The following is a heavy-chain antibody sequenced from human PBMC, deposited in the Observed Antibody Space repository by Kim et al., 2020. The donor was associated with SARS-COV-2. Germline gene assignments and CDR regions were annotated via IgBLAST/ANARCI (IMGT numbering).Heavy chain of an antibody. J-gene: IGHJ4*02. D-gene: IGHD3-22*01. CDR1: GFTFSSYG. V-gene: IGHV3-30*18. CDR2: ISYDGSNK. CDR3: AKDKARYYYDSSGYNFDY. Sequence: GGSLRLSCAASGFTFSSYGMHWVRQAPGKGLEWVAVISYDGSNKYYADSVKGRFTISRDNSKNTLYLQMNSLRAEDTAVYYCAKDKARYYYDSSGYNFDYWGQGTLVTVSS.